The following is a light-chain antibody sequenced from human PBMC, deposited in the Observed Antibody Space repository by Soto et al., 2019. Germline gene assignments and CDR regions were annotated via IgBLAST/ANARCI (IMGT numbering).Light chain of an antibody. CDR2: EVT. Sequence: QSALTQPASVSASPGQSITISCTGTSSDVGGYNFVSWYQQHPGKAPKLMIYEVTNRPSGVSDRFSGSKSGNTASLTISGLQAEDEADYYCSSHTSRNTVVFGGGTKLTVL. CDR3: SSHTSRNTVV. J-gene: IGLJ2*01. V-gene: IGLV2-14*01. CDR1: SSDVGGYNF.